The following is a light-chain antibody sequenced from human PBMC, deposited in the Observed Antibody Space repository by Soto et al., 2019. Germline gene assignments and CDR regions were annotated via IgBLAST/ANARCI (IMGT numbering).Light chain of an antibody. CDR3: QQLNSYPWT. CDR1: QGISSY. V-gene: IGKV1-9*01. Sequence: DIQLTQSPSFLSASVGDRVTITCLASQGISSYLACYQQKPGKAPKLLIYAASTWQSGVPSRFSGSGSGTDFTLTISRLQPEDFATYHCQQLNSYPWTFGQGTKVEIK. J-gene: IGKJ1*01. CDR2: AAS.